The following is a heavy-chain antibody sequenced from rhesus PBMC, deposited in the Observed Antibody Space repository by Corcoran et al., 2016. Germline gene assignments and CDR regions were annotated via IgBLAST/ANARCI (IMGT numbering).Heavy chain of an antibody. Sequence: QVQLQESGPGVVKPSETLSLTCAVSGGSISDSYRWSWIRQPPGKGLEYIGYISGSSGSTYYNPSLKSRVTISKDTSKNQFSLKLSSVTAADTAVYYCARQGRGTSDYWGQGVLVTVSS. J-gene: IGHJ4*01. CDR1: GGSISDSYR. V-gene: IGHV4-99*01. CDR3: ARQGRGTSDY. D-gene: IGHD2-21*01. CDR2: ISGSSGST.